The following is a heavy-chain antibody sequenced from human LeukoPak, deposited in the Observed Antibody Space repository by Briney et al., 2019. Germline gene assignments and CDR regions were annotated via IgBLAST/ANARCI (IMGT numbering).Heavy chain of an antibody. D-gene: IGHD1-26*01. CDR2: ISSSSSYI. CDR3: ARDSASEWELLPALDY. V-gene: IGHV3-21*01. Sequence: GGSLRLSCAASGFTFSSYSMDWVRQAPGKGLEWVSSISSSSSYIYYADSVKGRFTISRDNAKNSLYLQMNSLRAEDTAVYYCARDSASEWELLPALDYWGQGTLVTVSS. J-gene: IGHJ4*02. CDR1: GFTFSSYS.